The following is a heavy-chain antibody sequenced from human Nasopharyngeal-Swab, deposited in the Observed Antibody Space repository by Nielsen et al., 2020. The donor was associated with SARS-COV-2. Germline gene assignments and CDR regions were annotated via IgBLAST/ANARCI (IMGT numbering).Heavy chain of an antibody. Sequence: GGSLRLSCAASGFTVSSNYMSWVRQAPGKGLEWVSVIYSGGSTYYADSVKGRFTISRDNAKNTLYLQMNSLRAEDTAVYYCAREFSKDYSNYYYGMDVWGQGTTVTVSS. CDR3: AREFSKDYSNYYYGMDV. V-gene: IGHV3-66*01. CDR2: IYSGGST. CDR1: GFTVSSNY. J-gene: IGHJ6*02. D-gene: IGHD4-11*01.